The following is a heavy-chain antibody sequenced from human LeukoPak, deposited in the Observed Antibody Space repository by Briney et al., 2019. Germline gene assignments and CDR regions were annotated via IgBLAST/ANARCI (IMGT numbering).Heavy chain of an antibody. CDR1: GFTFSSYS. CDR3: AKLVTAIQDY. CDR2: ISSSSSTI. D-gene: IGHD2-21*02. J-gene: IGHJ4*02. Sequence: GGSLRLSCAASGFTFSSYSMNWVRQAPGKGLEWVSYISSSSSTIYYADSVKGRFTISRDNSKNTLYLQMNSLRAEDTAVYYCAKLVTAIQDYWGQGTLVTVSS. V-gene: IGHV3-48*01.